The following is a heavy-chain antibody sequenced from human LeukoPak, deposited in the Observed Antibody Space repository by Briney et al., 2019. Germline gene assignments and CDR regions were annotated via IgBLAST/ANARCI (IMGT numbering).Heavy chain of an antibody. J-gene: IGHJ4*02. V-gene: IGHV4-39*01. CDR1: GDPIITSSYY. D-gene: IGHD3-22*01. CDR3: ARSDYYDYRQIDI. CDR2: IYYSGIT. Sequence: SETLSLTCTVSGDPIITSSYYWGWIRQPPGKGLEWLGSIYYSGITHYNPSLKRRVTIYVDTSRNQFSLHLYSVTAADTAVFYCARSDYYDYRQIDIWGQGTLVTVSS.